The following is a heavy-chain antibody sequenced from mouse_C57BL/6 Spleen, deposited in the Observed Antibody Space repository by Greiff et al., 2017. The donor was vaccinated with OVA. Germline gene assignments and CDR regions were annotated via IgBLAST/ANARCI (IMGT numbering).Heavy chain of an antibody. Sequence: VQLVESGAELVMPGASVKLSCKASGYTFTSYWMHWVKQRPGQGLEWIGEIDPSDSYTNYNQKFKGKSTLTVDKSSSTAYMQLSSLTSEDSAVYDCARRGYYSNWGYYFDYWGQGTTLTGSS. J-gene: IGHJ2*01. D-gene: IGHD2-5*01. CDR1: GYTFTSYW. CDR2: IDPSDSYT. CDR3: ARRGYYSNWGYYFDY. V-gene: IGHV1-69*01.